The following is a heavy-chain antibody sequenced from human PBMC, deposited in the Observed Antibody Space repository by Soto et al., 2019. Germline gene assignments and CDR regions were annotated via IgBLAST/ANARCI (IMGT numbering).Heavy chain of an antibody. Sequence: GGSLRLSCAASGFTVSSNFMSWVRQAPGKGLEWVSSSYSGGNSYYADSVKGRFTISRDDFMNTLYLQMNGLRAEDTAVYYCARGYGAGSYFSDFWGQGTLVTVSS. CDR3: ARGYGAGSYFSDF. D-gene: IGHD3-10*01. J-gene: IGHJ4*02. CDR2: SYSGGNS. V-gene: IGHV3-53*01. CDR1: GFTVSSNF.